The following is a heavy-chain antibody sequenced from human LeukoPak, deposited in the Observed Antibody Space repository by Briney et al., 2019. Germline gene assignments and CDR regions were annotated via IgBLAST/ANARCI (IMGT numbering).Heavy chain of an antibody. J-gene: IGHJ4*02. CDR2: IYHSGST. V-gene: IGHV4-30-2*01. CDR3: ARDFDGYLDY. Sequence: SETLSLTCAVSGGSISSGGYSWSWIRQPPGRGLEWIGYIYHSGSTYYNPSLKSRVTISVDRSKNQFSLKLSSVTAADTAVYYCARDFDGYLDYWGQGTLVTVSS. CDR1: GGSISSGGYS. D-gene: IGHD3-9*01.